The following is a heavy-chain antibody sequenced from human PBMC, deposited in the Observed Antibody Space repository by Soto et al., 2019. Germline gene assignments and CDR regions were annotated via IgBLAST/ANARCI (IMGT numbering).Heavy chain of an antibody. CDR2: ISSDGNTK. Sequence: GSLRLSCVASGXTCSSYGIDWVRQAPGKGLEWVAVISSDGNTKYYADSVKGRFTISRDNSKNTLYLQMDSMRPEDKAVYYCAKEVAVAGDFDYWGHGTLGPVSS. J-gene: IGHJ4*01. CDR1: GXTCSSYG. CDR3: AKEVAVAGDFDY. V-gene: IGHV3-30*18. D-gene: IGHD6-19*01.